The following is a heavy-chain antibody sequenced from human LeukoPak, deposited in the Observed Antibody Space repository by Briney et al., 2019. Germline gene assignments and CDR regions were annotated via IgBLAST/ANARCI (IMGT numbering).Heavy chain of an antibody. Sequence: ASVKVSCKASGYTFTSYGISWVRQAPGQGLEWMGWISAYNGNTNYAQKLQGRVTMTTDTSTSTAYMELRSLRSDDTAVYYCARDTSDIVVVPAAYAAPFDPWGQGTLDTVSS. CDR3: ARDTSDIVVVPAAYAAPFDP. CDR2: ISAYNGNT. CDR1: GYTFTSYG. J-gene: IGHJ5*02. D-gene: IGHD2-2*01. V-gene: IGHV1-18*01.